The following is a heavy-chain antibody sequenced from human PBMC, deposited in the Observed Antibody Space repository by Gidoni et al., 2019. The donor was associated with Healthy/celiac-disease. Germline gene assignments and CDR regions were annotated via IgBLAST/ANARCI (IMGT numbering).Heavy chain of an antibody. Sequence: EVQLVESGGGLVPPGGSLRRSCADSGFTFSSYCMHWVRQAPGKGRVRVSRINSGGSSTSYADSVKGRFTISRDNAKNTLYLQMNSLRAEDTAVYYCASTRADTAMFDYWGQGTLVTVSS. CDR2: INSGGSST. V-gene: IGHV3-74*01. D-gene: IGHD5-18*01. CDR3: ASTRADTAMFDY. J-gene: IGHJ4*02. CDR1: GFTFSSYC.